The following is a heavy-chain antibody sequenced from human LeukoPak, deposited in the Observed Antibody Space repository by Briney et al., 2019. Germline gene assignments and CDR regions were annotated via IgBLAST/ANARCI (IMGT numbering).Heavy chain of an antibody. Sequence: GGSLRLSCAASGFTFSSYETNWVRQAPGKGLEWVSYISGGGTTIFYADSVKGRFTISRDNAKNSLYLHMNSLSAEDTAVYFCATETENSNYDAFDIWGQGTLVTVSS. CDR2: ISGGGTTI. V-gene: IGHV3-48*03. D-gene: IGHD4-11*01. J-gene: IGHJ3*02. CDR3: ATETENSNYDAFDI. CDR1: GFTFSSYE.